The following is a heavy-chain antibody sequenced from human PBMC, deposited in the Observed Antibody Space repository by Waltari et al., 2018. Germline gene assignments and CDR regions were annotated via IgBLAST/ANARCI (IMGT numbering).Heavy chain of an antibody. CDR2: IYSGGST. CDR1: GFIVSNNY. V-gene: IGHV3-66*01. Sequence: EVQLVESGGGLVQPGESLRLSCAASGFIVSNNYMRWVRKAPGKGLEGVSVIYSGGSTQYADSLKGRFTITRDSSKNTLYLQMNSLRVEDTAVYYCATSPGGGGFWGQGTLVTVSS. J-gene: IGHJ4*02. CDR3: ATSPGGGGF. D-gene: IGHD2-21*01.